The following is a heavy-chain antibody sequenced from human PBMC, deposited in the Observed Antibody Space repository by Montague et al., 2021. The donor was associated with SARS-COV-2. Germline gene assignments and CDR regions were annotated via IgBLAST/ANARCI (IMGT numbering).Heavy chain of an antibody. CDR1: GFSLNNRLG. D-gene: IGHD3-22*01. CDR3: ARTRAYYYDSSGYSYCFDY. J-gene: IGHJ4*02. Sequence: PALVKPTQTLTLTCTVSGFSLNNRLGVTWVRQPPGKALEWLAHIFLNGEQSVSTSLKTRLTVSRDTSTSQVVLSMTNMDPVDTATYYCARTRAYYYDSSGYSYCFDYWGQGTLVTVSS. CDR2: IFLNGEQ. V-gene: IGHV2-26*01.